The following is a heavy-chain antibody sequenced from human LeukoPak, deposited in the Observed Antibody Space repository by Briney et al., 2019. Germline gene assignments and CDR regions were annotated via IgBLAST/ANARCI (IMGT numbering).Heavy chain of an antibody. Sequence: ASVKVSCKASGYTFINYVMHWVRQAPGQRLEWMGWINAGNGSTKYSQDFQGRVSITRDTSASTAYMELSSLRSEDMAVYYCARDLGSYPYYFDYWGQGTLVTVSS. J-gene: IGHJ4*02. V-gene: IGHV1-3*03. D-gene: IGHD1-26*01. CDR3: ARDLGSYPYYFDY. CDR2: INAGNGST. CDR1: GYTFINYV.